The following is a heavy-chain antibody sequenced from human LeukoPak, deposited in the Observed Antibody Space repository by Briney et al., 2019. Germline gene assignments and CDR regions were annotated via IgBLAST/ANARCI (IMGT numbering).Heavy chain of an antibody. CDR2: ISTSGTAI. CDR3: VRGMVRGHYYYMDV. D-gene: IGHD3-10*01. J-gene: IGHJ6*03. CDR1: EFTFSRYE. Sequence: PGGSLRLSCTASEFTFSRYEMNWVRQAPGKGLEWISYISTSGTAIKSADSVTGRFTISRDNANNSLYLQMNSLRVEDTGVYYCVRGMVRGHYYYMDVWGKGTTVTISS. V-gene: IGHV3-48*03.